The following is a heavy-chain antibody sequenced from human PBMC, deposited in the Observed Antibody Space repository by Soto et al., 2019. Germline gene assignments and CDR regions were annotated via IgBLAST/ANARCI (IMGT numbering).Heavy chain of an antibody. CDR1: GGSISSGGYS. CDR3: ASLIAVAGTRFDY. CDR2: IYHSGST. V-gene: IGHV4-30-2*01. Sequence: QLQLQESGSGLVKPSQTLSLTCAVSGGSISSGGYSWSWIRQPPGKGLEWIGYIYHSGSTYYNPSLKSRATISVDRSKNQFSLKVGSVTAADTAVYYCASLIAVAGTRFDYWGQGTLVTVSS. D-gene: IGHD6-19*01. J-gene: IGHJ4*02.